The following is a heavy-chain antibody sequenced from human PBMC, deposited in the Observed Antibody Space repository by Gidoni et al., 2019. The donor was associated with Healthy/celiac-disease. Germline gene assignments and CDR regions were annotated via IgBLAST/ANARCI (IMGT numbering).Heavy chain of an antibody. CDR1: GFTFSSYA. J-gene: IGHJ4*02. V-gene: IGHV3-23*01. Sequence: EVQLLESGGGLVQPGGSLRLICASSGFTFSSYAMSWVRQAPGKGLEWVSASSGSGGSTYYADSVKGRFTISRDNSKNTLYLQMNSLRAEDTAVYYCAKGRSTYGEHRDWGQGTLVTVSS. CDR2: SSGSGGST. D-gene: IGHD3-10*01. CDR3: AKGRSTYGEHRD.